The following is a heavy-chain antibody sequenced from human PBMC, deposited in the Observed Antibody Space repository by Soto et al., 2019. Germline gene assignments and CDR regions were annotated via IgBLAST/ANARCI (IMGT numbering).Heavy chain of an antibody. D-gene: IGHD3-16*01. CDR1: GFTFSNAW. CDR3: TPQGDGGWFDP. J-gene: IGHJ5*02. Sequence: EVQLVESGGGLVKPGGSPRPSWAASGFTFSNAWMSGVRQAPGKGLEWVGRIKSKTDGGTTDYAAPVKGRFTISRDDSKNTLYLQMNSLKTEDTAVYYCTPQGDGGWFDPWGQGTLVTVSS. V-gene: IGHV3-15*01. CDR2: IKSKTDGGTT.